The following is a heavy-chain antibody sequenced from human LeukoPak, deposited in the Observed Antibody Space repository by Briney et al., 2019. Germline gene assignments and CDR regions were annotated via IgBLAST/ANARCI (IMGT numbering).Heavy chain of an antibody. CDR3: ASDLVVASHQH. CDR1: GGSISSSTYY. CDR2: IHYTGST. J-gene: IGHJ1*01. V-gene: IGHV4-39*07. Sequence: SETLSLTCTVSGGSISSSTYYWGWIRQPPGKGLEWIGRIHYTGSTYYNPSLRSRVTISADTSKEQFSLKLTSVTAADTAVYFCASDLVVASHQHWGQGTLVTVSS. D-gene: IGHD3-22*01.